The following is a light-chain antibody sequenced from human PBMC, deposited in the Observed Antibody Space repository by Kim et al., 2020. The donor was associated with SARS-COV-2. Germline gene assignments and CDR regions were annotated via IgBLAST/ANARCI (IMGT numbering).Light chain of an antibody. CDR3: SAWDSSLSAWV. J-gene: IGLJ3*02. CDR2: RNN. V-gene: IGLV10-54*01. Sequence: RQTATLTCTGNSNNVGHQGAAWLQQHQGHPPKLLSYRNNNRPSGISERFSASRSGNTASLTISGLQPEDEADYYCSAWDSSLSAWVFGGGTKLTVL. CDR1: SNNVGHQG.